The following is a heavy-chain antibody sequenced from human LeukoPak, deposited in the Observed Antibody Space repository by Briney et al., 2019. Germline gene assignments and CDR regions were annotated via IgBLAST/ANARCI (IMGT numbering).Heavy chain of an antibody. V-gene: IGHV5-51*01. J-gene: IGHJ4*02. Sequence: GESLKISCKGSGYSFTNYWIGWVRQMPGKGLEWMGIIYPGDSDTRYSPSFQGQVTISADKSISTAYLQWSSLKASDTAMYYCARHGKDYYGSSGYYYNWGQGTLVTVSS. CDR2: IYPGDSDT. CDR1: GYSFTNYW. CDR3: ARHGKDYYGSSGYYYN. D-gene: IGHD3-22*01.